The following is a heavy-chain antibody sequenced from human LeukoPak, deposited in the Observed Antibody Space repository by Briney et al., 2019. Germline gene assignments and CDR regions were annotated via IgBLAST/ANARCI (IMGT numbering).Heavy chain of an antibody. CDR3: ARGGRAVPAAIPAPYYYYGMDV. J-gene: IGHJ6*02. V-gene: IGHV4-34*01. CDR1: GGSFSGYY. Sequence: SETLSLTCAVYGGSFSGYYWSWIRQPPGKGLEWIGEINHSGSTNYNPSLKSRVTISADTSKNQFSLKLSSVTAADTAVYYCARGGRAVPAAIPAPYYYYGMDVWGQGTTVTVSS. CDR2: INHSGST. D-gene: IGHD2-2*02.